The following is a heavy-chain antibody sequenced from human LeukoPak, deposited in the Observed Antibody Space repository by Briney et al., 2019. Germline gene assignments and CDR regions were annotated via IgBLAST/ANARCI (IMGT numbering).Heavy chain of an antibody. D-gene: IGHD3-16*01. CDR1: GYTFSGYY. CDR2: INPNSGGT. Sequence: ASVKVSCKASGYTFSGYYMHWVRQAPGQGLEWMGWINPNSGGTKYVQKFQGRVTMTRDTSISTAYMELSRLRSDDTAVYYCASGSLASYFAHGGQGTLVTVSS. CDR3: ASGSLASYFAH. J-gene: IGHJ4*02. V-gene: IGHV1-2*02.